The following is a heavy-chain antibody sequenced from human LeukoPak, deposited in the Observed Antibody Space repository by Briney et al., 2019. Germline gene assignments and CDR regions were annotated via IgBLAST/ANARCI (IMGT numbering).Heavy chain of an antibody. Sequence: PGGSLRLSCEGSGFSFSSYWMTWVRQLPEKGPEWVANIRQDESERYFADSVKGRFTISRDNAKKSVYLHMSSLRAEDTALYYCARLSAYYYGSYFYYYMDVWGKGTTVTVSS. CDR3: ARLSAYYYGSYFYYYMDV. J-gene: IGHJ6*03. V-gene: IGHV3-7*01. CDR2: IRQDESER. D-gene: IGHD3-10*01. CDR1: GFSFSSYW.